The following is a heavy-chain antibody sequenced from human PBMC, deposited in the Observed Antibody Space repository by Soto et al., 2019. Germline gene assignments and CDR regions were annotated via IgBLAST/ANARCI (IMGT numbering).Heavy chain of an antibody. J-gene: IGHJ4*02. V-gene: IGHV3-30-3*01. CDR1: GFTFSSYA. CDR2: ISYDGSNK. CDR3: ARDMHGIAVAGPDY. Sequence: GGSLRLSCAASGFTFSSYAMHWVRQAPGKGLEWVAVISYDGSNKYYADSVKGRFTISRDNSKNTLYLQMNSLRAEDTAVYYCARDMHGIAVAGPDYWGQGTLVTVSS. D-gene: IGHD6-19*01.